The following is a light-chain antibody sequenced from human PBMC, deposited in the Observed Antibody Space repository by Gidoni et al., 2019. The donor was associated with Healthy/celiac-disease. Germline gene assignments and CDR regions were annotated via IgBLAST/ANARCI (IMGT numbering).Light chain of an antibody. CDR2: DAS. Sequence: EIVLTQSPATLSLSPRERATLSCRASQSVSSYLAWYQQKPGQAPRLLIYDASNRATGIPARFSGSGSGTDFTLTSSSLEPEDFAVYYCQQRSNWPPFTFGGGTKVEIK. CDR1: QSVSSY. V-gene: IGKV3-11*01. CDR3: QQRSNWPPFT. J-gene: IGKJ4*01.